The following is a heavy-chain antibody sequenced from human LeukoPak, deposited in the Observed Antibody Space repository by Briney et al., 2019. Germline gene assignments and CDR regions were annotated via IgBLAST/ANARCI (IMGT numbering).Heavy chain of an antibody. V-gene: IGHV3-21*01. CDR2: ISSSSSYI. D-gene: IGHD3-10*01. Sequence: GGSLRLSYAASGFTFSSYSMNWVRQAPGKGLEWVSSISSSSSYIYYADSVKGRFTISRDNAKNSLYLQMNSLRAEDTAVYYCARVMKYYYGSGSSDYWGQGTLVTVSS. J-gene: IGHJ4*02. CDR1: GFTFSSYS. CDR3: ARVMKYYYGSGSSDY.